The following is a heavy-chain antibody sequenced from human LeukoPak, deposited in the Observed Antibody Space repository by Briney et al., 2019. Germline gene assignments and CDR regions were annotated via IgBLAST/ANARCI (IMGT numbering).Heavy chain of an antibody. Sequence: GGSLRLSCAASGFTFTSYSMNWVRQAPGKGLEWVSFISRTGSDIYYADSVKGRFTISRDNAKNSLYLQMNSLRADDTAVYFCARPKISAPGALDNWFDPWGQGTLVTVSS. J-gene: IGHJ5*02. D-gene: IGHD6-13*01. CDR2: ISRTGSDI. V-gene: IGHV3-21*01. CDR1: GFTFTSYS. CDR3: ARPKISAPGALDNWFDP.